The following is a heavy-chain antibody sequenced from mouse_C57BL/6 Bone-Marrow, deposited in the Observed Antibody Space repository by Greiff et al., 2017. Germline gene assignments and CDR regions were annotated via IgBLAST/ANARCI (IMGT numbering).Heavy chain of an antibody. V-gene: IGHV1-50*01. CDR3: ARFGYYEAY. Sequence: VQLQQSGAELVKPGASVKLSCKASGYTFTSYWMQWVKQRPGQGLEWIGEIDPSDSYTNYNQKFKGKTTLTVDTSSSTAYMQLSSLTSEDSAVYDCARFGYYEAYWGQGTLVTVSA. CDR2: IDPSDSYT. D-gene: IGHD2-3*01. J-gene: IGHJ3*01. CDR1: GYTFTSYW.